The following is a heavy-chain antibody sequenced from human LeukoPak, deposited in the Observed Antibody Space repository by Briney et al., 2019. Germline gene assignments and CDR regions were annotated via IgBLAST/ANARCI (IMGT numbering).Heavy chain of an antibody. D-gene: IGHD3/OR15-3a*01. V-gene: IGHV4-39*01. CDR3: AFGPAYYFDY. J-gene: IGHJ4*02. Sequence: SETLSLTCTVSGGSISSSSYYWGWIRQPPGKGLEWIGSIYYSGSTYYNPSLKSRVTISVDTSKNQFSLKLSSVTAADTAVYYCAFGPAYYFDYWGQGTLVTVSS. CDR2: IYYSGST. CDR1: GGSISSSSYY.